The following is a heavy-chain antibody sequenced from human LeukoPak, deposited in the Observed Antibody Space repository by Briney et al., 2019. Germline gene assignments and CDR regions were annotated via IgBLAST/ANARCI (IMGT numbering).Heavy chain of an antibody. CDR3: ARGPIGYYDFWSGYPDY. CDR1: GYTFTSYY. Sequence: ASVKVSCKASGYTFTSYYMHWVRQAPGQGLEWMGIINPSGGSTSYAQKFQGRVTMTRDTSTSTVYMELSSLRSEDTAVYYCARGPIGYYDFWSGYPDYWGQGTLVTVPS. V-gene: IGHV1-46*01. CDR2: INPSGGST. D-gene: IGHD3-3*01. J-gene: IGHJ4*02.